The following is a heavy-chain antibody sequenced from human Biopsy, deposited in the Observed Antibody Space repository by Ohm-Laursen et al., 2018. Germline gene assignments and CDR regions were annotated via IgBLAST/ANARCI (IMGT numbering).Heavy chain of an antibody. D-gene: IGHD3-16*01. CDR2: ISYSGGT. CDR3: AKQWSYYESFTQHYRGDFDY. Sequence: TLSLTCSVSGGSISSSYWSWIRQPPGKGLEWIGYISYSGGTSYNPSLKSRVTISADTSKNQLSLTLSSLTAADTAVYFCAKQWSYYESFTQHYRGDFDYWGQGTLVIVSS. CDR1: GGSISSSY. J-gene: IGHJ4*02. V-gene: IGHV4-59*08.